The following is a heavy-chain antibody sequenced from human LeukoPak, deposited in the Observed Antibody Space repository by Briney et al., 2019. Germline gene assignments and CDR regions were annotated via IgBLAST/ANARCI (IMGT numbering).Heavy chain of an antibody. CDR1: GFTFSDYY. CDR2: ISSSGSTI. J-gene: IGHJ5*02. Sequence: GGSLRLSCAASGFTFSDYYMSWIRQAPGKGLEWVSYISSSGSTIYHADSVKGRFTISRDNAKNSLYLQMNSLRAEDTAVYYCARRLDFWSGYWFDPWGQGTLVTVSS. D-gene: IGHD3-3*01. CDR3: ARRLDFWSGYWFDP. V-gene: IGHV3-11*04.